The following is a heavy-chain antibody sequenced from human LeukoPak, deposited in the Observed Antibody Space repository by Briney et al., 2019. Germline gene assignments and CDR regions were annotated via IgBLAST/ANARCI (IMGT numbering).Heavy chain of an antibody. CDR2: ISYSGST. Sequence: SETLSLTCTVSGGSISSGDYSWSWIRPPPGKGLVWIGYISYSGSTYYNPSLKSRVTISVDTSKNQFTLKLSSVTAADTAVYYCARATWVGLRHIVVVPAALDYWGQGTLVTVSS. CDR1: GGSISSGDYS. D-gene: IGHD2-2*01. V-gene: IGHV4-30-4*01. J-gene: IGHJ4*02. CDR3: ARATWVGLRHIVVVPAALDY.